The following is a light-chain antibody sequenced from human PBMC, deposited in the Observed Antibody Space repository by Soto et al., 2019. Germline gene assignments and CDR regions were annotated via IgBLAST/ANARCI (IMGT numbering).Light chain of an antibody. CDR2: GNS. J-gene: IGLJ2*01. Sequence: QSVLTQPPSVSGAPGQRVTISCTGSSSNIGAGYDVHWYQQLPGTAPKLLIYGNSNRPSGVPDRFSGSKSGTSASLAITGLQAXXXXXYYCQSYDSSLSGSVVFGGGTKL. V-gene: IGLV1-40*01. CDR1: SSNIGAGYD. CDR3: QSYDSSLSGSVV.